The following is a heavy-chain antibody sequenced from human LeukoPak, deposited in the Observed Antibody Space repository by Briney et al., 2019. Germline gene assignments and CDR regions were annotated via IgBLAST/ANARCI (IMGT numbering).Heavy chain of an antibody. CDR2: IYYSGST. J-gene: IGHJ4*02. V-gene: IGHV4-31*03. CDR1: VASISRVGYY. Sequence: PSRTLSLTFTVSVASISRVGYYWSSLRQHPAKGLEWIGYIYYSGSTYYNPPRKGRVTMSVGTSKNHFCLTLSSVTAADTGVYYCANHCSGGTCSRYSFDHWGQGTLVTVSA. CDR3: ANHCSGGTCSRYSFDH. D-gene: IGHD2-15*01.